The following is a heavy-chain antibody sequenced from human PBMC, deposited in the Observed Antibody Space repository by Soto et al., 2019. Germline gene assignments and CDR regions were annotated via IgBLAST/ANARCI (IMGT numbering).Heavy chain of an antibody. V-gene: IGHV4-34*01. J-gene: IGHJ4*02. CDR3: ARGRGQWLGRWFFDY. Sequence: SETLSLTCAVYGGSFSGYYWSWIRQPPGKGLEWIGEINHSGSTNYNPSLKSRVTISVDTSKNQFSLKLSSVTAADTAVYYCARGRGQWLGRWFFDYWGQGTLVTVSS. CDR1: GGSFSGYY. D-gene: IGHD6-19*01. CDR2: INHSGST.